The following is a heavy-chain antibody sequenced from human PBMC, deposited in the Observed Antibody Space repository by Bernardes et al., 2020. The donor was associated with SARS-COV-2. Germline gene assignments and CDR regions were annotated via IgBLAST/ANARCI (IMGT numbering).Heavy chain of an antibody. CDR3: TRSPGGGVGGHYDNYDVDV. V-gene: IGHV4-34*01. Sequence: SETLSLTCAVFGGPFSGNYWSWIRQTPGKGLEWIGEINYSGRTNYNPSLKSRVTISVDTSKKHFSLNVSSVTVVDTAVYYCTRSPGGGVGGHYDNYDVDVWGQGTTVTVSS. CDR2: INYSGRT. CDR1: GGPFSGNY. D-gene: IGHD1-26*01. J-gene: IGHJ6*02.